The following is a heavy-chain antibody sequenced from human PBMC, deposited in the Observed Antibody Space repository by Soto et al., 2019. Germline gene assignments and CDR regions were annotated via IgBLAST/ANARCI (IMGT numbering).Heavy chain of an antibody. J-gene: IGHJ4*02. Sequence: GGSLRLSCAASGFTFSNAWMNWVRQAPGKGLEWVGRIKSKTDGGTTDYAAPVKGRFTISRDDSKNTLYLQMNSLKTEDTAVYYCTTDKSRQWLVFSRTNEIDYRGQGTLVTVSS. CDR1: GFTFSNAW. CDR3: TTDKSRQWLVFSRTNEIDY. V-gene: IGHV3-15*07. CDR2: IKSKTDGGTT. D-gene: IGHD6-19*01.